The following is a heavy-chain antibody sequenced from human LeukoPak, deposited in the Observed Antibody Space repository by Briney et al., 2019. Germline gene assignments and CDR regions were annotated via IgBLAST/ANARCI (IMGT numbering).Heavy chain of an antibody. CDR3: AKAEGPFDYYYYMDV. J-gene: IGHJ6*03. CDR1: GFTVSSNY. V-gene: IGHV3-53*05. CDR2: IYSGGST. Sequence: GGSLRLSCAASGFTVSSNYMSWVRQAPGKGLEWVSIIYSGGSTFYADSVKGRFTISRDNSKNTLYLQMNSLRAEDTAVYYCAKAEGPFDYYYYMDVWGKGTTVTISS.